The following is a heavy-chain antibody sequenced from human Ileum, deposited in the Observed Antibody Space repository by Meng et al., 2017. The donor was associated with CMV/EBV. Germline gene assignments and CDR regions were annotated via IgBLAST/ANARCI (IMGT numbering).Heavy chain of an antibody. CDR1: GLTFISYG. J-gene: IGHJ4*02. D-gene: IGHD3-16*01. Sequence: QGALVGSGGGVVQPGGSLSLSCAVSGLTFISYGMHWVRQAPGKGLEWVAFVRSDGSNKYYADSVKGRFTISRDNSENTLFLQMNSLRADDTAVYYCSSLGDYWGQGTLVTVSS. V-gene: IGHV3-30*02. CDR3: SSLGDY. CDR2: VRSDGSNK.